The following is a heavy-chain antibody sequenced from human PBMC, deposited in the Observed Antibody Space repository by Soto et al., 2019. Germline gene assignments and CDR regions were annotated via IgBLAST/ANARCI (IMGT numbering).Heavy chain of an antibody. V-gene: IGHV5-10-1*01. D-gene: IGHD6-6*01. Sequence: PGESLKISCKGSGYSFTTSWISWVRQMPGKGLEWMGRIDPSDSYTIYSPSFQGYVTISADKSISTAYLQWSSLKASDTARYYCARHGYSISHESVYFDYWGQGTLVTVSS. CDR1: GYSFTTSW. CDR2: IDPSDSYT. CDR3: ARHGYSISHESVYFDY. J-gene: IGHJ4*02.